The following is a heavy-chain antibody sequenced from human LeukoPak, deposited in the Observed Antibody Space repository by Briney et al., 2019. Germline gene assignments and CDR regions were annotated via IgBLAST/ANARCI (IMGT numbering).Heavy chain of an antibody. CDR3: ARASSYYDSGSYYSRYYYGMDV. D-gene: IGHD3-10*01. Sequence: GGSLRLSCAASGFTFSNYDMHWVRQATGKGLEWVSTIGTAGDTYYPGSVKGRFTISRENAKNSLYPQMNSLRAGDTAVYYCARASSYYDSGSYYSRYYYGMDVWGQGTTVTVSS. V-gene: IGHV3-13*01. CDR1: GFTFSNYD. CDR2: IGTAGDT. J-gene: IGHJ6*02.